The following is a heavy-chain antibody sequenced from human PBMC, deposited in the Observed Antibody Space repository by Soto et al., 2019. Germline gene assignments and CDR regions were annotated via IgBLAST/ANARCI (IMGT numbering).Heavy chain of an antibody. J-gene: IGHJ4*02. D-gene: IGHD6-19*01. CDR1: GFSFSTSP. Sequence: EVQLVESGGGLVQPGGSLRLSCAASGFSFSTSPMHWVRQAPGKGLEWVSYIGGRTSTTYYSDSVKGRFTISRDNSRNTLYLQMNSPRYDDTALYYCARDPFNGWYVKLFDEWGQGTLVTVSS. CDR2: IGGRTSTT. CDR3: ARDPFNGWYVKLFDE. V-gene: IGHV3-48*02.